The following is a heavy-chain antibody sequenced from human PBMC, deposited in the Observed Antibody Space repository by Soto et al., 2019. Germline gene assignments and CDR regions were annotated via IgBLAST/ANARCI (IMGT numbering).Heavy chain of an antibody. J-gene: IGHJ4*02. D-gene: IGHD3-9*01. Sequence: SETLSLTCIVSGGSIWSYYWNWIRQSPGKRLEWIGNVYYSGSAAYNPSLQSRVTISVDTSKNQLSLKLISVSAADTAVYYCGRLEGLATISYYFDYWGQGALVTVSS. CDR2: VYYSGSA. CDR3: GRLEGLATISYYFDY. V-gene: IGHV4-59*08. CDR1: GGSIWSYY.